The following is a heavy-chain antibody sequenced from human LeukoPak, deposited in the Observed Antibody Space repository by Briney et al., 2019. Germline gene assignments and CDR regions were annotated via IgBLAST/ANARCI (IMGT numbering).Heavy chain of an antibody. CDR2: IYYNGNT. Sequence: SETLSLTCTVSGDSITSGTYYWGWIRQPPGKGLEWIGSIYYNGNTYYNPPLKSRVTISVDTSKNQFPLKLSSVTAADTAVYYCARHAGGIAAAGTRPFDYWGQGTLVTVSS. D-gene: IGHD6-13*01. J-gene: IGHJ4*02. CDR1: GDSITSGTYY. CDR3: ARHAGGIAAAGTRPFDY. V-gene: IGHV4-39*01.